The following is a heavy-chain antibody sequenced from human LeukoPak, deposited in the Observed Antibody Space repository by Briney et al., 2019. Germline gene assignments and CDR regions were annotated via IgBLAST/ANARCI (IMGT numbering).Heavy chain of an antibody. CDR2: IKQDGSEK. Sequence: GGSLRLSCAASGFTFSSYWMSWVRQAPGKGLEWVANIKQDGSEKYYVDSAKGRFTISRDNAKNSLYLRMNSLRAEDTAVYYCAREQQQLVPLFDYWGQGTLVTVSS. J-gene: IGHJ4*02. CDR3: AREQQQLVPLFDY. CDR1: GFTFSSYW. D-gene: IGHD6-13*01. V-gene: IGHV3-7*03.